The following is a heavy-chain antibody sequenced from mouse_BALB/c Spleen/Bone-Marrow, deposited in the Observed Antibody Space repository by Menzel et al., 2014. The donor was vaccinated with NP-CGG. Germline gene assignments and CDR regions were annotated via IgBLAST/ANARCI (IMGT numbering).Heavy chain of an antibody. Sequence: QVQLQQSGAELVRSGTSVKVSCKASGYAFTNYLIEWVKQRPGQGLEWIGVINPGGGGTNYNEKFKGKATLTADKSSSTAYMQLSSLTSDDSAVYFCARQLGPPYAMDYWGQGTSVTVSS. D-gene: IGHD3-1*01. V-gene: IGHV1-54*01. CDR3: ARQLGPPYAMDY. CDR2: INPGGGGT. J-gene: IGHJ4*01. CDR1: GYAFTNYL.